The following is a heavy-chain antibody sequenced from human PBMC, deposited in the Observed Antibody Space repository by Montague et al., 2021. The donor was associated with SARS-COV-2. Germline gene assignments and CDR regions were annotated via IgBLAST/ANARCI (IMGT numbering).Heavy chain of an antibody. D-gene: IGHD3-16*01. CDR2: IYVGGST. CDR3: VRDGGNWYYFDY. CDR1: GVSITSYY. J-gene: IGHJ4*02. Sequence: SETLSLTCSISGVSITSYYWSWVRQPTGKGREWIGHIYVGGSTNYSPAPKGRVRLSIDNPKNQFSLRLESLTAADTAVYYCVRDGGNWYYFDYWGQGALVTVSS. V-gene: IGHV4-4*07.